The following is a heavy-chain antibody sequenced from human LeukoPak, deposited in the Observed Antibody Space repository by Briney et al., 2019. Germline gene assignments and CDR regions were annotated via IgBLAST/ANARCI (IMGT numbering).Heavy chain of an antibody. CDR2: IYYSGST. V-gene: IGHV4-30-4*08. D-gene: IGHD4-17*01. J-gene: IGHJ4*02. CDR1: GGSVSSGSYY. Sequence: SETLSLTCTVSGGSVSSGSYYWSWIRQPPGKGLEWIGYIYYSGSTYYNPSLKSRVTISVDTSKNQFSLKLSSVTAADTAVYYCARDRTGDYEFDYWGQGTLVTVSS. CDR3: ARDRTGDYEFDY.